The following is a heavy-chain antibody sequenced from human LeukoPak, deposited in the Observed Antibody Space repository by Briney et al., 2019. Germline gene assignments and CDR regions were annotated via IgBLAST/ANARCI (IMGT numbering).Heavy chain of an antibody. D-gene: IGHD3-16*01. CDR1: GYTFTSYY. CDR2: INPSGGST. Sequence: ASVKVSCKVSGYTFTSYYMHWVRQAPGQGLECMGIINPSGGSTSYAQKFQGRVTMTRDMSTSTVYMELSSLRSEDTAVYYCARETRLMTLKTFDYWGQGTLVTVSS. J-gene: IGHJ4*02. CDR3: ARETRLMTLKTFDY. V-gene: IGHV1-46*01.